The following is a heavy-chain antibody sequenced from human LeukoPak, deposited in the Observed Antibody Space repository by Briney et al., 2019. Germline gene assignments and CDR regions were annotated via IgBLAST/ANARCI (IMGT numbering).Heavy chain of an antibody. D-gene: IGHD3-3*01. CDR2: IIPIFGTA. V-gene: IGHV1-69*13. CDR3: ARVIRFLEWSDYYYYGMDV. Sequence: GASVKVSCKASGGTFSSYAISWVRQAPGQGLEWMGGIIPIFGTANYAQKFQGRVTITADESTSTAYMELSSLRSEDTAVYYCARVIRFLEWSDYYYYGMDVWGQGTTVTVSS. CDR1: GGTFSSYA. J-gene: IGHJ6*02.